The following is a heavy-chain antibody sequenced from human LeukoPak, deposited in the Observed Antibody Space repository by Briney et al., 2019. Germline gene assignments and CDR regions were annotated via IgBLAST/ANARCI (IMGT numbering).Heavy chain of an antibody. Sequence: PGGSLRLSCAASGFTVSSNYMSWIRQAPGKGLEWVSYISSSGSTIYYADSVKGRFTISRDNAKNSLYLQMNSLRAEDTAVYYCAREFWSGYYKIGLGNGGGGDWGQGTLVTVSS. CDR1: GFTVSSNY. J-gene: IGHJ4*02. CDR2: ISSSGSTI. D-gene: IGHD3-3*01. V-gene: IGHV3-11*01. CDR3: AREFWSGYYKIGLGNGGGGD.